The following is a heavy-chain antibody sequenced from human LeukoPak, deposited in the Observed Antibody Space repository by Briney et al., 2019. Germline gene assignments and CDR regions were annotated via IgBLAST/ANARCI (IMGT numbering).Heavy chain of an antibody. CDR1: GGSISSSSSDYY. Sequence: PSETLSLTCTVSGGSISSSSSDYYWGWVRQPPGKGLEWIGSISYSWSTYYNPSLKSRVTMSADTSNNQFSLKLTSVTAADTAVYYCARHRHSHHYDYWGQGTLVTVSS. D-gene: IGHD5-18*01. CDR3: ARHRHSHHYDY. V-gene: IGHV4-39*01. CDR2: ISYSWST. J-gene: IGHJ4*02.